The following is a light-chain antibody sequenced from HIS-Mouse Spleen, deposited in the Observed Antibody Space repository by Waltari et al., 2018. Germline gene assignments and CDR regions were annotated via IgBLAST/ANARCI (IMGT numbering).Light chain of an antibody. V-gene: IGLV1-44*01. CDR3: AAWDDSLNVWV. J-gene: IGLJ3*02. CDR1: SSNIGSNT. Sequence: QSVLTQPPSASGTPGQRVTISCSGSSSNIGSNTVNWYQQLPGTAPKLLIYGNNPRPSGVPDRFSGSKSGTSASLAISGLQSEDEADYYCAAWDDSLNVWVFGGGTKLTVL. CDR2: GNN.